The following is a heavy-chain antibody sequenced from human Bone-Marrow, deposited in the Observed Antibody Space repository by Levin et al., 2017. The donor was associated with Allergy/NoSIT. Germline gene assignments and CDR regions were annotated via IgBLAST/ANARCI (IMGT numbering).Heavy chain of an antibody. CDR1: GGSISSGGYY. CDR2: LSSRGRP. J-gene: IGHJ4*02. CDR3: ARGNPYCSGGSCYYFDY. V-gene: IGHV4-31*03. D-gene: IGHD2-15*01. Sequence: LSLLVSVSGGSISSGGYYWSWIRQHPFPFLSFLFSLSSRGRPYYHPSLKSRVTISVDTSKNQFSLKLSSVTAADTAVYYCARGNPYCSGGSCYYFDYWGQGTLVTVSS.